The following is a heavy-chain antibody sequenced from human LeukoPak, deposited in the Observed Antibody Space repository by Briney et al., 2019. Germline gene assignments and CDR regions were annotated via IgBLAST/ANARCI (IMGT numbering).Heavy chain of an antibody. D-gene: IGHD6-19*01. J-gene: IGHJ4*02. CDR3: ARSAATAGSVSDY. V-gene: IGHV1-18*01. CDR1: GYTFTSYG. CDR2: ISAYNGNT. Sequence: EASVKVSCKASGYTFTSYGISWVRQAPGQGLEWMGWISAYNGNTNYAQKLQGRVTMTTDTSTSTAYMELRTLRSDTTAVYYGARSAATAGSVSDYWGQGTLVTVSS.